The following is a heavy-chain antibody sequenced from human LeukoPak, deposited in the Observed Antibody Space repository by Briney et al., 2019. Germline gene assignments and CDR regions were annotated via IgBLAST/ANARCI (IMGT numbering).Heavy chain of an antibody. J-gene: IGHJ4*02. CDR3: AKEGYYGSGSFPDS. D-gene: IGHD3-10*01. CDR1: GFTFSSYG. CDR2: ISHDGSNK. Sequence: GGSLRLSCEASGFTFSSYGMHWVRRAPGKGLEWMTVISHDGSNKYYVDSVKGRFTISRDNSKSTLYLQMNSLRAEDTTVYYCAKEGYYGSGSFPDSWGQGTLVTVSS. V-gene: IGHV3-30*18.